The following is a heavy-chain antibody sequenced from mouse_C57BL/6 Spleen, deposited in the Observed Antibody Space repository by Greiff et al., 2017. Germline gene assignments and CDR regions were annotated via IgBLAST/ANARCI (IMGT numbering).Heavy chain of an antibody. D-gene: IGHD2-1*01. V-gene: IGHV1-82*01. Sequence: VQLQQSGPELVKPGASVKISCKASGYAFSSSWMNWVKQRPGKGLEWIGRIYPGDGDTNYNGKFKGKATLTADKSSSTAYMQLSSLTSEDSAVYFCARGGTTGNFDFDYWGQGTTLTVSS. CDR2: IYPGDGDT. J-gene: IGHJ2*01. CDR1: GYAFSSSW. CDR3: ARGGTTGNFDFDY.